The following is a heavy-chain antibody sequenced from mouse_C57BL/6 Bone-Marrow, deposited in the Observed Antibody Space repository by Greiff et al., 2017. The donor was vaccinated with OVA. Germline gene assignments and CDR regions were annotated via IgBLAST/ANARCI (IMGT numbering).Heavy chain of an antibody. CDR1: GYTFTSHW. D-gene: IGHD4-1*01. CDR2: IYPGNSDT. Sequence: EVQLQQSGTVLARPGASVKMSCKTSGYTFTSHWMHWVKQRPGQGLEWIGAIYPGNSDTSYNQKFKGKAKLTAVTSASTAYMELRSLTSEDSAVYFCARRTGTRGSYYFDYWGQGTTLTVSS. J-gene: IGHJ2*01. V-gene: IGHV1-5*01. CDR3: ARRTGTRGSYYFDY.